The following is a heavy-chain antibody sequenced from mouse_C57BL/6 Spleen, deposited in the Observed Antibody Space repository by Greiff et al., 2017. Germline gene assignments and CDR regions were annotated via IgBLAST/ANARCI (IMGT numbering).Heavy chain of an antibody. CDR3: ARTWDEDYAMDY. J-gene: IGHJ4*01. Sequence: QVQLQQPGAELVKPGASVKMSCKASGYTFTSYWITWVKQRPGQGLEWIGDIYPGSGSNNYNEKFKSKATLTVDTSSSTAYMQLSSLTSEDSAVYYCARTWDEDYAMDYWGQGTSVTVSS. V-gene: IGHV1-55*01. D-gene: IGHD4-1*01. CDR1: GYTFTSYW. CDR2: IYPGSGSN.